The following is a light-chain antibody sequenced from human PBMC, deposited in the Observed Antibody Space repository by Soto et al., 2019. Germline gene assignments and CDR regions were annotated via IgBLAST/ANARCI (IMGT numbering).Light chain of an antibody. Sequence: SSELTQPPSVSVSPGQTASIPCSGDKLGDKYASWYQQRPGQSPVVVIYEDNKRPSGIPERFSGSNSGNTATLTISGTQATDEADYYCQSYDSGLIGLVFGTGTKLTVL. CDR1: KLGDKY. CDR2: EDN. CDR3: QSYDSGLIGLV. V-gene: IGLV3-1*01. J-gene: IGLJ2*01.